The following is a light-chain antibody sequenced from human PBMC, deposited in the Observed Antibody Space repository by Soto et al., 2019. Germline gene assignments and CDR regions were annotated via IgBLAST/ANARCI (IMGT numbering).Light chain of an antibody. CDR3: QQYRSYSWT. Sequence: DIQMTQSPSTLSASVGDRVTITCRASQSIDSWLAWYQQKPGRAPKLLIYQASSLESGVPSRFSGSGSGTEFTLTISSLQPDDFATYYGQQYRSYSWTFGQGSKVEIK. V-gene: IGKV1-5*03. CDR1: QSIDSW. CDR2: QAS. J-gene: IGKJ1*01.